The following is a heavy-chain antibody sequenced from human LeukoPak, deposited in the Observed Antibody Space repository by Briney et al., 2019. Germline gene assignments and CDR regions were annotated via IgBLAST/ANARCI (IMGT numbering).Heavy chain of an antibody. CDR1: GGTFSSYA. J-gene: IGHJ3*02. CDR3: ARAPRDYYDSSGYRDAFDI. Sequence: ASVKVSCKASGGTFSSYAISWVRRAPGQGLEWMGGIIPIFGTANYAQKFQGRVTITTDESTSTAYMELSSLRSQDTAVYYCARAPRDYYDSSGYRDAFDIWGQGTMVTVSS. CDR2: IIPIFGTA. D-gene: IGHD3-22*01. V-gene: IGHV1-69*05.